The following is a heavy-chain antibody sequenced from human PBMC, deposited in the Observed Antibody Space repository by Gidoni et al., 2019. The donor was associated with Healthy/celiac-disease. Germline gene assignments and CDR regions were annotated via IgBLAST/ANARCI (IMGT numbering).Heavy chain of an antibody. CDR2: ISSSSSYI. D-gene: IGHD3-10*01. J-gene: IGHJ6*03. CDR3: ARVERYGEDYMDV. Sequence: EVQLVESGGGLVKPGGALRRSCAASGFTCRSYSMNWVRQAPGKGLEWVSSISSSSSYIYYADTVKGRFTISRDNAKNSLYLQLNSLRAEDTAVYYCARVERYGEDYMDVWGKGTTVTVSS. CDR1: GFTCRSYS. V-gene: IGHV3-21*01.